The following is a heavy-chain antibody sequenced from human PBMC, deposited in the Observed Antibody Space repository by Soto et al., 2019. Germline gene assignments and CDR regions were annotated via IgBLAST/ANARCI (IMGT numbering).Heavy chain of an antibody. V-gene: IGHV1-18*01. D-gene: IGHD2-2*01. J-gene: IGHJ6*02. CDR2: ISAYNGNT. CDR1: GYTFTSYG. CDR3: AREWVGYCSSTSCYGYYYYGMDV. Sequence: ASVRVSCKASGYTFTSYGISWVRQAPGQGLEWMGWISAYNGNTNYAQKLQGRVTMTTDTSTSTAYMELRSLRSDDTAVYYCAREWVGYCSSTSCYGYYYYGMDVWG.